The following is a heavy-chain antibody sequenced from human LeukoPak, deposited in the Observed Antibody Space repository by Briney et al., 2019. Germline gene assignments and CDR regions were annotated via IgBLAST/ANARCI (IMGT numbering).Heavy chain of an antibody. J-gene: IGHJ3*02. CDR1: GYSINNGYY. V-gene: IGHV4-38-2*01. D-gene: IGHD2-2*01. CDR2: IHHSGST. CDR3: ARRGVPTAVHRFAFDI. Sequence: KSSETLSLTXAVSGYSINNGYYWGWIRQSPGKGLELIGSIHHSGSTYYNPSLRSRVTMSVDTSKNQFSLKLNSLTAADTAVYYCARRGVPTAVHRFAFDIWGRGTMVTVSS.